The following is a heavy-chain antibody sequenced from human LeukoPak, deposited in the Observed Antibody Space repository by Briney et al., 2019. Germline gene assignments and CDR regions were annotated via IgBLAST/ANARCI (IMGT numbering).Heavy chain of an antibody. V-gene: IGHV3-23*01. CDR3: ARARSGYSPIDGY. CDR1: GFTFSSYA. CDR2: ISGSGGST. Sequence: QTGGSLRLSCAASGFTFSSYAMSWVRQAPGKGLEWVSAISGSGGSTYYADSVKGPFTISRDNSKNTLYLQMNSLRAEDTAVYYCARARSGYSPIDGYWGQGTLVTVSS. J-gene: IGHJ4*02. D-gene: IGHD3-22*01.